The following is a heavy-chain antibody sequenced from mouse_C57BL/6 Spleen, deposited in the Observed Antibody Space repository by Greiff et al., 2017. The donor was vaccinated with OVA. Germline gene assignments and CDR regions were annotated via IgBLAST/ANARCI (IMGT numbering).Heavy chain of an antibody. V-gene: IGHV5-15*01. D-gene: IGHD4-1*01. CDR2: ISNLAYSI. Sequence: EVQLVESGGGLVQPGGSLKLSCAASGFTFSDYGMAWVRQAPRKGPEWVAFISNLAYSIYYADTVTGRFTISRENAKNTLYLEMSSLRSEDTAMYYCARLLTGRAMDYWGQGTSVTVSP. CDR3: ARLLTGRAMDY. J-gene: IGHJ4*01. CDR1: GFTFSDYG.